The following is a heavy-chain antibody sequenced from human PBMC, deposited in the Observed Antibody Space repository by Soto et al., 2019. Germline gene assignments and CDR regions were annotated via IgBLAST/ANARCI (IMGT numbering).Heavy chain of an antibody. CDR1: GLTFISYS. D-gene: IGHD3-22*01. V-gene: IGHV3-21*01. Sequence: EVQLVESGGGRVKPGGSLRLSGAASGLTFISYSMNWVRQAPGKGLEWVPSISSSSSYIYYADSVKGRFTISRDNAKNSLYLQMNSLRAEDTAVYYCARGDRLVYYDSSGLYYFDYWGQGTLVTVSS. CDR3: ARGDRLVYYDSSGLYYFDY. J-gene: IGHJ4*02. CDR2: ISSSSSYI.